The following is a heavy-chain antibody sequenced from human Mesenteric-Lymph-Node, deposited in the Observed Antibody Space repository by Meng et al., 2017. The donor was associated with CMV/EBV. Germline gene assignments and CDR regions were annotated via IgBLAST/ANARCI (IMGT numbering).Heavy chain of an antibody. CDR1: GITFSNSA. J-gene: IGHJ4*02. D-gene: IGHD3-3*01. CDR3: AKGSGFLEWTALDY. CDR2: IRGSGGSS. Sequence: GESLKISCEDSGITFSNSAMNWVRQAPGKGLEWVSGIRGSGGSSYYADSVKGRFTISRDNSKNTLYLQMNSLRADDTAVYYCAKGSGFLEWTALDYWGQGTLVTVSS. V-gene: IGHV3-23*01.